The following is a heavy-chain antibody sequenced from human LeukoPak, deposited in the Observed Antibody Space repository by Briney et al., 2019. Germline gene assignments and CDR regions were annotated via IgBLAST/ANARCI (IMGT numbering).Heavy chain of an antibody. Sequence: GGSLRLSCAASGFTFSSYWMSWVRQAPGKGLEWVANIKQDGSEKYYVDSVKGRFTISRDNAKNSLYLQMNSLRADDTAVYYCARVAKGSGYSNFDYWGQGTLVTVSS. V-gene: IGHV3-7*03. CDR1: GFTFSSYW. CDR2: IKQDGSEK. J-gene: IGHJ4*02. D-gene: IGHD3-22*01. CDR3: ARVAKGSGYSNFDY.